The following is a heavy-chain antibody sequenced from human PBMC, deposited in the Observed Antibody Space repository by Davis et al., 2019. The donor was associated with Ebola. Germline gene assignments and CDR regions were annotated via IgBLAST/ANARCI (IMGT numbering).Heavy chain of an antibody. CDR3: AGGHDAFDI. CDR1: GGSISSYY. Sequence: SETLSLTCTVSGGSISSYYWSWIRQPPGKGLEWIGSIYYSGSTYYNPSLKSRVTISVDTSKNQFSLKLSSVTAADTAGYYCAGGHDAFDIWGQGTMVTVSS. CDR2: IYYSGST. V-gene: IGHV4-59*05. D-gene: IGHD3-16*01. J-gene: IGHJ3*02.